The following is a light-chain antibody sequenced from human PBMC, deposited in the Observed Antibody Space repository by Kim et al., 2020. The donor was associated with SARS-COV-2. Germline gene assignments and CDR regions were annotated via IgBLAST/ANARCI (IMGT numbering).Light chain of an antibody. CDR1: QSVGNF. J-gene: IGKJ4*01. CDR3: QHIYNCPLT. CDR2: DAS. Sequence: EIVLTQSPATLSLSPGERATLSCRTSQSVGNFLAWYQQRPGQAPRLLIYDASIRATGIPARFSGSGSGTDFILTISNLEPEDFAVYYGQHIYNCPLTFVVGTKMDIK. V-gene: IGKV3-11*01.